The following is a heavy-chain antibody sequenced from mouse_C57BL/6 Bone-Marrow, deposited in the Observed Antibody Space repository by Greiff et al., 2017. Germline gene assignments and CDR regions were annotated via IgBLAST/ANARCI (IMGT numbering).Heavy chain of an antibody. Sequence: EVNVVESGGGLVQSGRSLRLSCATSGFTFSDFYMEWVRQAPGKGLEWIAASRNKANDYTTEYSASVKGRFIVSRDTSQSILYLQMNALRAEDTAIYYCARDGAGAFAYWGQGTLVTVSA. V-gene: IGHV7-1*01. CDR3: ARDGAGAFAY. J-gene: IGHJ3*01. CDR2: SRNKANDYTT. CDR1: GFTFSDFY. D-gene: IGHD3-3*01.